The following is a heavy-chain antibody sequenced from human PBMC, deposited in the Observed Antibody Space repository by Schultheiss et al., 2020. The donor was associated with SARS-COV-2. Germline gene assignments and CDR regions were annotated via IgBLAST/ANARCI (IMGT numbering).Heavy chain of an antibody. CDR1: GFTFSSYS. D-gene: IGHD6-19*01. CDR2: ISSSSSTI. CDR3: AKDRIEVATTFDY. J-gene: IGHJ4*02. V-gene: IGHV3-48*01. Sequence: GGSLRLSCAASGFTFSSYSMNWVRQAPGKGLEWVSYISSSSSTIYYADSVKGRFTISRDNAKNTLYLQMNSLRAEDTAVYYCAKDRIEVATTFDYWGQGTLVTVSS.